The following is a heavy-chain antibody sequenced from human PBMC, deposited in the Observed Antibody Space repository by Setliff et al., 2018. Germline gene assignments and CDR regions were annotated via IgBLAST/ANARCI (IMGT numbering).Heavy chain of an antibody. J-gene: IGHJ6*02. CDR3: AKHGAYNDFLTGYNFYYDMDV. CDR1: GFTFSSSA. D-gene: IGHD3-9*01. Sequence: PGGSLRLSCEASAASGFTFSSSAMAWVRQAPGKGLEWVSAISSTITSTYYADSVKGRFTISRDNSKNTLYLQMNSLRAEDTAVYYCAKHGAYNDFLTGYNFYYDMDVWGQGTTVTVSS. CDR2: ISSTITST. V-gene: IGHV3-23*01.